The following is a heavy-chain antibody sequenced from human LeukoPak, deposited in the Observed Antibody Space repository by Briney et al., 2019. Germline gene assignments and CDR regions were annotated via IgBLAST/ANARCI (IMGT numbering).Heavy chain of an antibody. CDR2: INPNSGGT. CDR1: GYTFTGYY. CDR3: ARGGAVTTESFDY. D-gene: IGHD4-17*01. J-gene: IGHJ4*02. V-gene: IGHV1-2*04. Sequence: ASVKVSCKASGYTFTGYYTHWVRQAPGQGLEWMGWINPNSGGTNYAQKFQGWVTMTRDTSISTAYMELSRLRSDDTAVYYCARGGAVTTESFDYWGQGTLVTVSS.